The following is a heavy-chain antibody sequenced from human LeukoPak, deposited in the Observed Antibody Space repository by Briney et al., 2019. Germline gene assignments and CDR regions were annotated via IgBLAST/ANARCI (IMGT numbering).Heavy chain of an antibody. CDR2: IYTSGST. V-gene: IGHV4-4*07. D-gene: IGHD3-22*01. Sequence: SETLSLTCTVSGGSISSYYWSSIRQPAGKGLEWIGRIYTSGSTNYNPSLKSRVTMSVDTSKNQFSPKLSSVTAADTAVYYCARAGYYYDRNGDAFDIWGQGTMVTVSS. CDR1: GGSISSYY. J-gene: IGHJ3*02. CDR3: ARAGYYYDRNGDAFDI.